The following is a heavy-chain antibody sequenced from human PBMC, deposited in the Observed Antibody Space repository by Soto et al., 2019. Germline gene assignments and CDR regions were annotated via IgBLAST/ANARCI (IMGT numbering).Heavy chain of an antibody. J-gene: IGHJ4*02. CDR1: GGSFSGYY. CDR2: INHSGST. CDR3: AGFLAAGPRHVIAY. Sequence: PSETLSLTCAVYGGSFSGYYWSWIRQPPGKGLEWIGEINHSGSTNYNPSLKSRVTISVDTSKNQFSLKLSSVTAADTAVYYCAGFLAAGPRHVIAYWGQGTLVPVSS. D-gene: IGHD3-3*01. V-gene: IGHV4-34*01.